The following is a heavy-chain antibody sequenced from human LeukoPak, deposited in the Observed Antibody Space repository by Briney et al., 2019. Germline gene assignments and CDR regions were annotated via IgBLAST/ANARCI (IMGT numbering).Heavy chain of an antibody. V-gene: IGHV3-48*04. CDR2: ISSGGSTV. CDR1: GFTFSSYS. J-gene: IGHJ3*02. CDR3: ARVTIVGATGI. D-gene: IGHD1-26*01. Sequence: GGSLRLSCAASGFTFSSYSMNWVRQAPGKGLEWVSYISSGGSTVHYADSVKGRFTISRDNAKNSLFLQMNSLTAEDTAVYYCARVTIVGATGIWGQGTMVTVSS.